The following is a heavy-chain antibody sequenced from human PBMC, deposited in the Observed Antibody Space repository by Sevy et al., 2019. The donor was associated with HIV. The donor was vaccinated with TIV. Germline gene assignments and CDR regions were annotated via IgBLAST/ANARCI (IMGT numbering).Heavy chain of an antibody. J-gene: IGHJ6*02. V-gene: IGHV1-69*13. Sequence: ASVKVSCKASGGTFSGYAISWVRQAPGQGLEWMGGIIPSFGTANYAQKFQGRVTITADESTSTAYMELSSLRSEDTAVYYCARDTDYDILTGYSYGMDVWGQGTTVTVSS. CDR1: GGTFSGYA. D-gene: IGHD3-9*01. CDR3: ARDTDYDILTGYSYGMDV. CDR2: IIPSFGTA.